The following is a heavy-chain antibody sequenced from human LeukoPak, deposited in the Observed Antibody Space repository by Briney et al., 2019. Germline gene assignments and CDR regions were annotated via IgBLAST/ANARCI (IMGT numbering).Heavy chain of an antibody. CDR2: IWSDGSNK. CDR1: GFTFSSYV. J-gene: IGHJ4*02. V-gene: IGHV3-33*01. Sequence: PGGSLRLSCAASGFTFSSYVMHWVRQAPGKGREWVAVIWSDGSNKYYADSVKGRFTISRDNSKNTLYLQMNTLRAEDTAVYYCARAPVAASYYFDYWGQGTLVTVSS. CDR3: ARAPVAASYYFDY. D-gene: IGHD6-19*01.